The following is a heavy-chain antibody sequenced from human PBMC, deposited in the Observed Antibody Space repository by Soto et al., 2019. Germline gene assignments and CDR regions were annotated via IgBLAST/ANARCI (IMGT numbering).Heavy chain of an antibody. CDR2: INPNSGGT. Sequence: ASVKVSCTASGYTFTGFYLHWVRQAPGQGLEWMGWINPNSGGTNYAQKFQGRVTMTRDTSISTAYMELSRLRSDDTAVYYCARDKSDWNPTRGSGYYGMHVWGQGTTGTRSS. V-gene: IGHV1-2*02. J-gene: IGHJ6*02. D-gene: IGHD1-1*01. CDR3: ARDKSDWNPTRGSGYYGMHV. CDR1: GYTFTGFY.